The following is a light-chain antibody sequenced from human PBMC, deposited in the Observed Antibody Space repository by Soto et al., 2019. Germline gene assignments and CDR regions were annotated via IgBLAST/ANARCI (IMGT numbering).Light chain of an antibody. J-gene: IGKJ3*01. V-gene: IGKV3-15*01. Sequence: DIQMTQSPATLSVSLGERVTLSCRASQSVSSNLAWYQQKPGQAPKLLIYDASTRDTGIPARFSGSGSGTEFTLPISSLQSEDFAVYYCQQYNNWHPFTFGPGTKLEIK. CDR1: QSVSSN. CDR3: QQYNNWHPFT. CDR2: DAS.